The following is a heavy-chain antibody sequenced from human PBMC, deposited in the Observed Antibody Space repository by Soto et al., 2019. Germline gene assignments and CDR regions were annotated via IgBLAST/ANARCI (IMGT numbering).Heavy chain of an antibody. CDR1: GLTFSDYY. D-gene: IGHD4-17*01. Sequence: GGSLRLSCAASGLTFSDYYMSWIRQAPGKGLEWVSYISSNSSYTNYADSVKGRFTISRDNAKNSLYLQMNSLRAEDTAVYYCATTTVTKYYYYGMDVWGQGTTVTVSS. CDR3: ATTTVTKYYYYGMDV. J-gene: IGHJ6*02. CDR2: ISSNSSYT. V-gene: IGHV3-11*06.